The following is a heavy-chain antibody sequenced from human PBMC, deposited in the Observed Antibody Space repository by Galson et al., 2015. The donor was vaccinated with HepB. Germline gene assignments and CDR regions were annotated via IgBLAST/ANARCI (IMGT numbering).Heavy chain of an antibody. V-gene: IGHV3-7*03. D-gene: IGHD2-2*01. Sequence: SLRLSCAASGFTFSNYWMSWVRQAPGKGLEWVANIKQDGSETYYVESVKGRFTISRDNAKNLLYLQMKSLRAEDTAVYYCALRRRVLGYCSGSSCYRNWFDPWGQGTLVTVSS. CDR3: ALRRRVLGYCSGSSCYRNWFDP. CDR2: IKQDGSET. CDR1: GFTFSNYW. J-gene: IGHJ5*02.